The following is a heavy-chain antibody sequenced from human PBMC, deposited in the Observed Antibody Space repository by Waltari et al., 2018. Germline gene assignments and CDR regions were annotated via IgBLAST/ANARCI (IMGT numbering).Heavy chain of an antibody. CDR1: GGTFSTSA. CDR2: ITPLFDTT. D-gene: IGHD3-16*01. Sequence: QVQLVQSGAEVKKPGSSVKDSCKASGGTFSTSAISWVRQAPGQGLEWMGRITPLFDTTHYAQKFQGRVIITADESTTTVFMELSSLRSDDTAMYYCARDPGDFGFYYGLDVWGQGTTIAVSS. CDR3: ARDPGDFGFYYGLDV. J-gene: IGHJ6*02. V-gene: IGHV1-69*18.